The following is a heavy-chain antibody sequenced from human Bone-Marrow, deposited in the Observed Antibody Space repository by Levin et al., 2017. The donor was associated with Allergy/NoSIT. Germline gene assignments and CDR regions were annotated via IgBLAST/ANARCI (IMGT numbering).Heavy chain of an antibody. Sequence: PGGSLRLSCKASGYNFTNYWIGWVRQMPGKGLEWMGIIWPSDSDSRYSPSLQGQVTISADKSISTVHLHWSSLRASDTAMYYCARHRGYFYDNNLGYIDYWGHGTLVTVSS. J-gene: IGHJ4*01. D-gene: IGHD3-10*01. CDR3: ARHRGYFYDNNLGYIDY. CDR1: GYNFTNYW. CDR2: IWPSDSDS. V-gene: IGHV5-51*01.